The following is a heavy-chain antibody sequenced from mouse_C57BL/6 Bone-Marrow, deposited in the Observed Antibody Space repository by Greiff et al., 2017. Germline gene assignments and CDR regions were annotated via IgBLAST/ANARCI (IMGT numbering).Heavy chain of an antibody. CDR3: VRGDDYLAWFAY. Sequence: EVQVVESGGGLVQPKGSLKLSCAASGFTFNTYAMHWVRQAPGKGLEWVARIRRKSSNYATYYADSVKDRFTISRDDSQSMLYLQMNNLKTEDTAMYYCVRGDDYLAWFAYWGQGTLVTVSA. V-gene: IGHV10-3*01. CDR2: IRRKSSNYAT. D-gene: IGHD2-4*01. CDR1: GFTFNTYA. J-gene: IGHJ3*01.